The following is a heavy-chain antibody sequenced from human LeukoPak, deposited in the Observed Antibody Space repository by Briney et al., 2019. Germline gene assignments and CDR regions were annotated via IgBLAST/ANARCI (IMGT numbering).Heavy chain of an antibody. J-gene: IGHJ4*02. V-gene: IGHV3-74*01. CDR2: INSDGSRT. Sequence: GGSLRLSCAASGFTFSNYWMHWVRQAPGKGLVWVLHINSDGSRTNYADSVKGRFTISRDNAKNTLYLQMNSLRAEDTAVYYCARQPDYWGQGTLVALSS. CDR1: GFTFSNYW. CDR3: ARQPDY. D-gene: IGHD1-14*01.